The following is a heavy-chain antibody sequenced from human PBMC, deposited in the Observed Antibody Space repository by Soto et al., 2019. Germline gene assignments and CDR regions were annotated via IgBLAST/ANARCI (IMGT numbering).Heavy chain of an antibody. CDR2: IWYDGSNK. CDR3: ARDRGYYGSGSSSWFDP. CDR1: GFTFSSYG. Sequence: GSLRLSCAASGFTFSSYGMHWVRQAPGKGLEWVAVIWYDGSNKYYADSVKGRFTISRDNSKNTLYLQMNSLRAEDTAVYYCARDRGYYGSGSSSWFDPWGQGTLVTVSS. J-gene: IGHJ5*02. V-gene: IGHV3-33*01. D-gene: IGHD3-10*01.